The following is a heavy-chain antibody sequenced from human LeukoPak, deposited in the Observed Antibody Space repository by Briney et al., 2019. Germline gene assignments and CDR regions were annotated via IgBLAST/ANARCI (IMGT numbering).Heavy chain of an antibody. V-gene: IGHV3-13*01. CDR3: ARVAKERVGGVYCFDY. CDR1: GFTFSDYD. J-gene: IGHJ4*02. CDR2: IGTAGDT. Sequence: PGGSLRLSCAASGFTFSDYDMHWVRQATGKGLEWVSAIGTAGDTYYTGSAKGRFTISRENAKNSLYLQMNSLRAGDTAVYYCARVAKERVGGVYCFDYWGQGTLVTVSS. D-gene: IGHD1-1*01.